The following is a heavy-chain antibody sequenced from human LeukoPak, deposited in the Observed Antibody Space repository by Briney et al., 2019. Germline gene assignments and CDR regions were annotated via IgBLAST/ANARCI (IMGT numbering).Heavy chain of an antibody. D-gene: IGHD3-22*01. CDR1: GYTFTGYY. CDR3: ASTLRNYYDSSGYFDY. CDR2: INPNSGGT. Sequence: GASVKVSCKASGYTFTGYYMHWVRQAPGQGLEWMGWINPNSGGTNYAQKFQGRVTMTRDTSISTAYTELSRLRSDDTAVYYCASTLRNYYDSSGYFDYWGQGPLVTVSS. J-gene: IGHJ4*02. V-gene: IGHV1-2*02.